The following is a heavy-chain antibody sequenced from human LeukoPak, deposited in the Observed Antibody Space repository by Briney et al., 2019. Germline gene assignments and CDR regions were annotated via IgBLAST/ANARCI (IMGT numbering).Heavy chain of an antibody. Sequence: KPSETLSLTRAVYGGSFSGYYWSWIRQPPGKGLEWIGEINHSGSTNYNPSLKSRVTISVDTSKNQFSLKLSSVTAADTAVYYCARGRAVTRNFDYWGQGTLVTVSS. CDR2: INHSGST. D-gene: IGHD4-17*01. J-gene: IGHJ4*02. CDR1: GGSFSGYY. V-gene: IGHV4-34*01. CDR3: ARGRAVTRNFDY.